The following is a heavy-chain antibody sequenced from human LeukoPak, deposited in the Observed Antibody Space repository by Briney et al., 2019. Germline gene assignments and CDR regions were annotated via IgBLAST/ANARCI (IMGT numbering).Heavy chain of an antibody. Sequence: GGSLRLSCAASGFTFSSYAMHWVRQAPGKGLEWVAVISYDGGNKYYADSVKGRFTISRDNSKNTLYLQMNSLRAEDTAVYYCAKDPLGSSWYGGFDPWGQGTLVTVSS. D-gene: IGHD6-13*01. J-gene: IGHJ5*02. CDR1: GFTFSSYA. CDR3: AKDPLGSSWYGGFDP. CDR2: ISYDGGNK. V-gene: IGHV3-30*04.